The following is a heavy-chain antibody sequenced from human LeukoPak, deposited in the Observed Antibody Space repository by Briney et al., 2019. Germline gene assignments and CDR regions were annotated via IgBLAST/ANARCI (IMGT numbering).Heavy chain of an antibody. CDR3: AREPLGVIPDAFDI. J-gene: IGHJ3*02. D-gene: IGHD3-10*01. V-gene: IGHV4-39*07. CDR2: INHSGST. Sequence: SETLSLTCTVSGGSISRSNYYWGWIRQPPGKGLEWIGEINHSGSTNYNPSLKSRVTISVDTSKNQFSLKLSSVTAADTAVYYCAREPLGVIPDAFDIWGQGTMVTVSS. CDR1: GGSISRSNYY.